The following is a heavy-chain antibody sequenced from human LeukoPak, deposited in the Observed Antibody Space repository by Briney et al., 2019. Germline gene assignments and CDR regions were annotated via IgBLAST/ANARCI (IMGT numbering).Heavy chain of an antibody. CDR3: ARTRSSGADY. Sequence: GRSLRLSCAASGFTFSSYGMHWVRQAPGKGLEWVAVISYDGSNKYYADSVKGRFTISRDNAKNTLYLQMNSVRAEDTAVYYCARTRSSGADYWGQGTLVTVSS. D-gene: IGHD1-26*01. V-gene: IGHV3-30*03. CDR2: ISYDGSNK. CDR1: GFTFSSYG. J-gene: IGHJ4*02.